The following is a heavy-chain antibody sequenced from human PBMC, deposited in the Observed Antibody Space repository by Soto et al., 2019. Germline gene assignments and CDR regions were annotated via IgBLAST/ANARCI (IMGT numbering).Heavy chain of an antibody. CDR3: ARDYYGSGSYYLYNWFDP. Sequence: GGSLRLSCAASGFTFSIYAMHWVRQAPGKGLEYVSAISSNGGSTYYANSVKGRFTISRDNSKNALYLQMGSLRAEDMAVYYCARDYYGSGSYYLYNWFDPWGQGTLVTVSS. D-gene: IGHD3-10*01. V-gene: IGHV3-64*01. CDR2: ISSNGGST. CDR1: GFTFSIYA. J-gene: IGHJ5*02.